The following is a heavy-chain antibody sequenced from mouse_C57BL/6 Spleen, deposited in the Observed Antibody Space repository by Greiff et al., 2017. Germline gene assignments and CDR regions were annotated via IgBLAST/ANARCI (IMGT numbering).Heavy chain of an antibody. J-gene: IGHJ1*03. CDR3: ARDSGLYWYFDV. Sequence: EVKVVESGGGLVQSGRSLRLSCATSGFTFTDFYMEWVRQAPGKGLEWIAASRNKANDYTTEYSASVKGRFIVSRDTSQSILYLQMNALRAEDTAIYYCARDSGLYWYFDVWGTGTTVTVSS. CDR2: SRNKANDYTT. V-gene: IGHV7-1*01. CDR1: GFTFTDFY.